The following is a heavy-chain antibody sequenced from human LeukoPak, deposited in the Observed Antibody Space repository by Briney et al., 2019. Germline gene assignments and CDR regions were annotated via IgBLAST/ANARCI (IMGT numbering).Heavy chain of an antibody. CDR2: INPNSGGT. CDR3: ARDGGYEGVIIAPVDY. CDR1: GYTFTGYY. Sequence: GASVKVSCKASGYTFTGYYMHWVRQAPGQGLEWMGWINPNSGGTNYAQKFQGRVTMTRDTSISTAYMELGRLRSGDTAVYYCARDGGYEGVIIAPVDYWGQGTLVTVSS. D-gene: IGHD3-10*01. J-gene: IGHJ4*02. V-gene: IGHV1-2*02.